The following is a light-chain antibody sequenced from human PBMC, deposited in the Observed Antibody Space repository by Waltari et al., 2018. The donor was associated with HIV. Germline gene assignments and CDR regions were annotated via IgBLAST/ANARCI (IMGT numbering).Light chain of an antibody. Sequence: QSALTQPASVSGSPGQSITISCTVTSTDVGGYNYVSWYQHHPGKAPKVMIYEVSNRPSGVSNRFSGSKSGNTASLTISGLQAEDEADYYCSSYTSSTTWVFGGGTKLTVL. CDR3: SSYTSSTTWV. V-gene: IGLV2-14*01. J-gene: IGLJ3*02. CDR1: STDVGGYNY. CDR2: EVS.